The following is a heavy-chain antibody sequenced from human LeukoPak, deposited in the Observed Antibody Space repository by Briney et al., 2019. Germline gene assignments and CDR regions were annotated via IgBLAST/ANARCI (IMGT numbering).Heavy chain of an antibody. V-gene: IGHV3-21*01. J-gene: IGHJ4*02. CDR1: GFTFTTYS. Sequence: PGGSLRLSCEASGFTFTTYSMTWVRQAPGKGLEWVSIISSGSSAIFSADALKGRFTISRDDAKNLLYLDMNSLRAEDTAVYYCARGGSAWELPIDYWGQGTLVTVSS. CDR2: ISSGSSAI. D-gene: IGHD3-10*01. CDR3: ARGGSAWELPIDY.